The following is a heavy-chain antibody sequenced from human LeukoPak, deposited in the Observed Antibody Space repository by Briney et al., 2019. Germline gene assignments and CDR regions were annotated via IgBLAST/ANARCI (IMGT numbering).Heavy chain of an antibody. CDR1: GFTFSDYY. CDR3: ASSGSGYYDWYFDL. D-gene: IGHD3-22*01. V-gene: IGHV3-11*04. J-gene: IGHJ2*01. CDR2: ISSSGSTI. Sequence: GGSLRLSCAASGFTFSDYYMSWIRQAPGKGLEWVSYISSSGSTIYYADSVKGRFTISRDNAKNSLYLQMNSLRAEDTAVYYCASSGSGYYDWYFDLWGRGTLVTVSS.